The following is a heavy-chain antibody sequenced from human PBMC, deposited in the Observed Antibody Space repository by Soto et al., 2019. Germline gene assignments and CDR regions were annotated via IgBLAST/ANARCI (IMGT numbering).Heavy chain of an antibody. Sequence: GESLKISCKGSGYSFTSYWIGWVRQMPGKGLEWMGIIYPGDSDTRYSPSFQGQVTISADKSITTAYLQWSSLKASDTAMYYCARHGNIAAARTDYWGQGTLVTVSS. J-gene: IGHJ4*02. V-gene: IGHV5-51*01. CDR2: IYPGDSDT. CDR3: ARHGNIAAARTDY. D-gene: IGHD6-13*01. CDR1: GYSFTSYW.